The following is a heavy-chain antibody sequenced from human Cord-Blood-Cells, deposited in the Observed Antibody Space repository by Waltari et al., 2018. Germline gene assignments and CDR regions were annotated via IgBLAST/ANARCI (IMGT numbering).Heavy chain of an antibody. CDR1: GGTFSSYA. Sequence: QVQLVQSGAEVKKPGSSVKVSCKASGGTFSSYAISWVRQAPGQGLEWMGWIIPIFGTANYAQKFQGRVTITADESTSTAYMELSSLRSEDTAVYYCAKQAAAPGITGTFDYWGQGTLVTVSS. J-gene: IGHJ4*02. CDR2: IIPIFGTA. V-gene: IGHV1-69*01. CDR3: AKQAAAPGITGTFDY. D-gene: IGHD1-7*01.